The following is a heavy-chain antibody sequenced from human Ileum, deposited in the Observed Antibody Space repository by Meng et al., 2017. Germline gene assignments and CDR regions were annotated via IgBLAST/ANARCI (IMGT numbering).Heavy chain of an antibody. CDR3: ARHGGYYQDF. D-gene: IGHD4-23*01. V-gene: IGHV4-4*02. CDR2: IDHLGIA. CDR1: GASISVVMY. Sequence: QQEESGPGRGKASRTLSLHFSVSGASISVVMYWSWVPESPGKGLEWFWQIDHLGIAYYKPSLKSRVTMSIDQSKSQFSLRLTSVSAADTAVYYCARHGGYYQDFWGQGTLVTVSS. J-gene: IGHJ4*02.